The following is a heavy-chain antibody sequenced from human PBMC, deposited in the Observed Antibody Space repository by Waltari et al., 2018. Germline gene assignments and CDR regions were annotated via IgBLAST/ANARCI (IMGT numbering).Heavy chain of an antibody. V-gene: IGHV7-4-1*02. CDR3: ARESPRDYSNYLGSDY. D-gene: IGHD4-4*01. CDR2: INTNTGNP. Sequence: QVQLVQSGSELKKPGASVKVSCKASGSTFTSYAMNWVRQAPGKGLEWMGWINTNTGNPTYAQGFTGRFVFSLDTSVSTAYLQISSLKAEDTAVYYCARESPRDYSNYLGSDYWGQGTLVTVSS. J-gene: IGHJ4*02. CDR1: GSTFTSYA.